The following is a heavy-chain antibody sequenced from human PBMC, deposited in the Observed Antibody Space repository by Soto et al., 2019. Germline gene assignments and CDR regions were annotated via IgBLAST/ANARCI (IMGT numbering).Heavy chain of an antibody. CDR2: IIPIFGTA. Sequence: SVKVSCKASGGTFSSYAISWVRQAPGQGLEWMGGIIPIFGTANYAQKFQGRVTITADESTSTAYMELNSLRAEDTAVYYCAKMGIRRDFVVVPAGKPVEEFWYYYYGMDVWGQGTTVTVSS. CDR3: AKMGIRRDFVVVPAGKPVEEFWYYYYGMDV. J-gene: IGHJ6*02. CDR1: GGTFSSYA. V-gene: IGHV1-69*13. D-gene: IGHD2-2*02.